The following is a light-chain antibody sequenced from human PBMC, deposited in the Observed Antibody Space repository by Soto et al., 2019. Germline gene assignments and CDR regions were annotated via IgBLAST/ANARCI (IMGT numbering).Light chain of an antibody. CDR1: QSVSSN. CDR3: QQRSNWPSIT. V-gene: IGKV3-11*01. Sequence: EIVMTQSPVTLSVSPGERATLSCRASQSVSSNVAWYQQKPGQAPRLLIYDASNRATGIPARFSGSGSGTDFTLTIGSLEPEDFAVYYCQQRSNWPSITFGQGTRLEIK. J-gene: IGKJ5*01. CDR2: DAS.